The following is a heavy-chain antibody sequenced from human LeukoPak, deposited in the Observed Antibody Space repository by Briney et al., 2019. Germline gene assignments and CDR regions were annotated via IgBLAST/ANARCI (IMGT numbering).Heavy chain of an antibody. CDR3: AKDHGSSDYGISVRVRNCFDP. Sequence: QTGGSLRLSCAASGFTFSNYAMSWVRHAPGKGLECVSGNSALGGSTYYADSVKGRFTISRDSSKSTLYVQMNSLRAEDTAVYYCAKDHGSSDYGISVRVRNCFDPWGQGTLVTVSS. CDR2: NSALGGST. J-gene: IGHJ5*02. D-gene: IGHD4-17*01. CDR1: GFTFSNYA. V-gene: IGHV3-23*01.